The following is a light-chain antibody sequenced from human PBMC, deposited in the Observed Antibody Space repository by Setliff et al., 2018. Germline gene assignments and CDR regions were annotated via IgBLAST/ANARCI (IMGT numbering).Light chain of an antibody. CDR3: SSYAGSNNYVL. J-gene: IGLJ2*01. CDR1: GSDVGGYNY. Sequence: VLTQPPSASGSPGQSVTISCTGTGSDVGGYNYVSWYQQHPGKAPKLMIYAVTKRPSGVPDRFSGSKSANTASLTVSGLQAEDEADYYCSSYAGSNNYVLFGGGTKVT. V-gene: IGLV2-8*01. CDR2: AVT.